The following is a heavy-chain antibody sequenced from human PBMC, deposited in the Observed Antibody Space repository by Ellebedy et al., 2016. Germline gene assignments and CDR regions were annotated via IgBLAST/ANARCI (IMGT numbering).Heavy chain of an antibody. D-gene: IGHD2-15*01. CDR2: ISWNSGSI. V-gene: IGHV3-9*01. J-gene: IGHJ4*02. CDR1: GFTFDDYA. CDR3: AKGYCSGGSCSFDY. Sequence: GGSLRLXCAASGFTFDDYAMHWVRQAPGKGLEWVSGISWNSGSIGYADSVKGRFTISRDNAKNSLSLQMNSLRAEDTALYYCAKGYCSGGSCSFDYWGQGTLVTVSS.